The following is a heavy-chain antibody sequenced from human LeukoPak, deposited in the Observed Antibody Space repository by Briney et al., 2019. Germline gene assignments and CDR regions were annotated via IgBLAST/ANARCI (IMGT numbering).Heavy chain of an antibody. V-gene: IGHV4-39*07. D-gene: IGHD3-10*01. CDR2: IYYSGST. Sequence: SETLSLTCTVSGGSISSSSYYWGWIRQPPGKGLEWIGSIYYSGSTYYNPSLKSRVTISVDTSKNQFSLKLSSVTAADTAVYYCARDRRASTYYYGSGSYYQGAWFDPWGQGTLVTVSS. CDR1: GGSISSSSYY. CDR3: ARDRRASTYYYGSGSYYQGAWFDP. J-gene: IGHJ5*02.